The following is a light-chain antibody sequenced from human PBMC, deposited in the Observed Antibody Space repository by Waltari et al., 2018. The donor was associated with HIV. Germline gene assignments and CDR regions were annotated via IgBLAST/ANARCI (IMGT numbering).Light chain of an antibody. V-gene: IGKV1-39*01. J-gene: IGKJ1*01. Sequence: DIQMTQSPSSLSASVGDRVTITCRASQSISTYLYWYQQKPGKAPKLLIYAASSLQSGVPSRFSGSGSGTDFTLTISSLQPEDFATYDCQQSHSAPWTFGQGTKVEIK. CDR2: AAS. CDR3: QQSHSAPWT. CDR1: QSISTY.